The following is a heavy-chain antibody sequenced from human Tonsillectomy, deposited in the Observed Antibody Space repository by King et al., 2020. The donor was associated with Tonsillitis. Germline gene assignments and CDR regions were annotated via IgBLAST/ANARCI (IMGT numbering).Heavy chain of an antibody. CDR2: IAYDASYE. J-gene: IGHJ2*01. D-gene: IGHD3-16*02. CDR1: GFTFSNYG. V-gene: IGHV3-30*03. Sequence: VQLVESGGGVVQPGRSLRLSCAASGFTFSNYGMHWVRQAPGKGLEWVALIAYDASYENYADSVKGRFAISRDNSKNTLYLEMNSLRVEDTSVYYCARDGIALSDWYFDLWGRGTLVTGSS. CDR3: ARDGIALSDWYFDL.